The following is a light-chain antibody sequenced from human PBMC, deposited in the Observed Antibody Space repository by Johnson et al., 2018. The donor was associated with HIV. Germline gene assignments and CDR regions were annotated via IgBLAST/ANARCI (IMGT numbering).Light chain of an antibody. V-gene: IGLV1-51*01. CDR3: GTWDSGLNTYV. CDR1: SSNIGNNY. J-gene: IGLJ1*01. Sequence: QSVLTQPPSVSAAPGQKVTISCSGSSSNIGNNYISWYQQLPGTAPKLLIYDTNKRPSGIPDRFSGSKSGTSATLGITGLQTGDEADYYCGTWDSGLNTYVFGTGTKVTAL. CDR2: DTN.